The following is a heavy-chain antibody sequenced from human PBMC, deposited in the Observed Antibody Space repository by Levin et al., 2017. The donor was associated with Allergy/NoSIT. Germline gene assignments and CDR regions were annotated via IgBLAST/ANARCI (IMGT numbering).Heavy chain of an antibody. D-gene: IGHD3-10*01. V-gene: IGHV4-59*01. Sequence: GSLRLSCTVSGGSISSYYWSWIRQPPGKGLEWIGYIYYSGSTNYNPSLKSRVTISVDTSKNQFSLKLSSVTAADTAVYYCARAAGSGRYYYFDYWGQGTLVTVSS. CDR1: GGSISSYY. J-gene: IGHJ4*02. CDR2: IYYSGST. CDR3: ARAAGSGRYYYFDY.